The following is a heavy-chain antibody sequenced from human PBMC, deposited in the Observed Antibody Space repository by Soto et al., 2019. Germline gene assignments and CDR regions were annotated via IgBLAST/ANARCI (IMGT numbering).Heavy chain of an antibody. CDR3: ARHTSGDSSGWYYYYGMDV. CDR2: ISAYNGNT. V-gene: IGHV1-18*01. CDR1: GYTFTSYG. D-gene: IGHD6-19*01. Sequence: QVQLVQSGAEVKKPGASVKVSCKASGYTFTSYGISWVRQAPGQGLEWMGWISAYNGNTNYAQKLQGRVTMTTDTSTSTAYMELRSLRSDDTAVYYCARHTSGDSSGWYYYYGMDVWGQGTTVTVSS. J-gene: IGHJ6*02.